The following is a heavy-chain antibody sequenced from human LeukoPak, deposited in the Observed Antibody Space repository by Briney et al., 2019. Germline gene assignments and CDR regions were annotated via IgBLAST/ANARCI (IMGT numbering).Heavy chain of an antibody. D-gene: IGHD3-10*01. J-gene: IGHJ5*02. Sequence: GGSLRLSCAASGFTFSSYAMHWVRQTPGKGLEWVSSISSSSSYIYYADSVKGRFTISRDNAKNSLYLQMNSLRAEDTAVYYCARDLWFGEELDPWGQGTLVTVSS. V-gene: IGHV3-21*01. CDR3: ARDLWFGEELDP. CDR2: ISSSSSYI. CDR1: GFTFSSYA.